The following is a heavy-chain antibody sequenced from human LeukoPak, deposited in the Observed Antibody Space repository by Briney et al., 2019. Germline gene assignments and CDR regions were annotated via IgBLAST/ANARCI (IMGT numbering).Heavy chain of an antibody. V-gene: IGHV3-20*04. CDR1: GFTFDDYG. CDR3: ARDSSSHYHPNWFDP. D-gene: IGHD6-19*01. Sequence: GGSLRLSCAASGFTFDDYGMSWVRQAPGKGLEWVSGINWNGGSTGYADSVKGRFTISRDNAKNSLYLQMNSLRAEDTALYYCARDSSSHYHPNWFDPWGQGMLVTVSS. CDR2: INWNGGST. J-gene: IGHJ5*02.